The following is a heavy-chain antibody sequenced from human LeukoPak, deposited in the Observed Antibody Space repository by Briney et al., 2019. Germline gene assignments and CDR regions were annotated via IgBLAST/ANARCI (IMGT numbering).Heavy chain of an antibody. D-gene: IGHD6-19*01. V-gene: IGHV3-48*01. CDR1: GFTFSSYS. Sequence: PGGSLRLSCAASGFTFSSYSMNWVRQAPGKGLEWVSYISSSSTIYYADSVKGRFTISRDNAKNSVYLQMNSLRAEDTAVYYCARGMLSSGWKHYYYYYMDVWGKGTTVTVSS. CDR2: ISSSSTI. J-gene: IGHJ6*03. CDR3: ARGMLSSGWKHYYYYYMDV.